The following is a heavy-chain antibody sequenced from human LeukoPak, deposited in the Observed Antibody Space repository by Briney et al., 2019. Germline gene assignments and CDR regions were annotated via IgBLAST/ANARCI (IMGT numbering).Heavy chain of an antibody. J-gene: IGHJ4*02. CDR2: ISFDGSND. Sequence: GGSLRLSCAASGFTFSSYSMNWVRQAPGKGLEYVAIISFDGSNDYHADSVKGRFTISRDNSKDTLNLQMNSLRGDDTAMYYCARSGVGSGRSQIDYWGQGTLVIVSS. V-gene: IGHV3-30*03. CDR3: ARSGVGSGRSQIDY. CDR1: GFTFSSYS. D-gene: IGHD6-19*01.